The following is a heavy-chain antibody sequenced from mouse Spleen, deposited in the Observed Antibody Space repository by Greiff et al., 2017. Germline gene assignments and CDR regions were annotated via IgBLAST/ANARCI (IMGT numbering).Heavy chain of an antibody. CDR3: ARRNYGYHYFDY. CDR1: GFTFSSYA. J-gene: IGHJ2*01. D-gene: IGHD1-2*01. Sequence: EVKLMESGGGLVKRGGSLKLSCAASGFTFSSYAMSWVRQTPEKRLEWVATISSGGGNTYYPDSVKGRFTISRDNAKNTLYLQMSSLKSEDTAMYYCARRNYGYHYFDYWGQGTTLTVSS. V-gene: IGHV5-9*04. CDR2: ISSGGGNT.